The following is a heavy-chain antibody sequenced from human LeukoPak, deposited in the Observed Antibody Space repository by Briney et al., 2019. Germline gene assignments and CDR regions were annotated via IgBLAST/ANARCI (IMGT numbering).Heavy chain of an antibody. CDR3: ARVDTVMAYYFDL. Sequence: GGSLRLSCAASGFTVSTNCMTWVRQAPGKGLEWVSTIYSGGTTYYADSVMGRSTISKHNSRNTLYLQMNSLGAEDTAVYYCARVDTVMAYYFDLWGQGTLVTVSS. CDR2: IYSGGTT. CDR1: GFTVSTNC. J-gene: IGHJ4*02. D-gene: IGHD5-18*01. V-gene: IGHV3-53*04.